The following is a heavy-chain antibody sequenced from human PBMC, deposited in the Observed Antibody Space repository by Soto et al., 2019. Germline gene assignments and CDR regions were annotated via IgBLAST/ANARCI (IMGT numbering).Heavy chain of an antibody. Sequence: QLQLQESGPGLVKPSETLSLTCTVSGGSISSRSYYWGWIRQPPGKGLEWIGFIYYSGSTYYNPSLKSRVAISVDTSKNQFSRKLSSVTAADTAVYYCSGDPNAVMDVWGQGTTVTVSS. V-gene: IGHV4-39*01. CDR3: SGDPNAVMDV. J-gene: IGHJ6*02. CDR1: GGSISSRSYY. D-gene: IGHD4-17*01. CDR2: IYYSGST.